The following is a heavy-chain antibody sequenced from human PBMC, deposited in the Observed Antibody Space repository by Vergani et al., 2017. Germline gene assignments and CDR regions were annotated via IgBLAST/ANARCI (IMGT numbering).Heavy chain of an antibody. V-gene: IGHV3-53*01. CDR2: IYSGGST. D-gene: IGHD2-2*01. CDR1: GFTVSSNY. Sequence: EVQLVESGGGLIQPGGSLRLSCAASGFTVSSNYMSWVRQAPGKGLEWVSVIYSGGSTYYADSVKGRFTISRDNSKNQLDLQMNSLRAEDTAVYYCARGVGYCSSTSCFYFDYWGQGTLVTVSS. CDR3: ARGVGYCSSTSCFYFDY. J-gene: IGHJ4*02.